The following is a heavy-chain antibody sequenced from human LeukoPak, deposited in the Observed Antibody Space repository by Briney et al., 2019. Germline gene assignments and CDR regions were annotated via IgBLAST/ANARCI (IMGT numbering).Heavy chain of an antibody. CDR3: VKPYYYSSGSLN. CDR1: GFTFSRYW. V-gene: IGHV3-7*01. D-gene: IGHD3-10*01. J-gene: IGHJ4*02. CDR2: IKQDGSEK. Sequence: GGSLRLSCAASGFTFSRYWMSWVRQAPGKGLEWVANIKQDGSEKYYVDSVKGRFTISRDNSKNTLYLQMNSLRAEDTAVYYCVKPYYYSSGSLNWGQGTLVTVSS.